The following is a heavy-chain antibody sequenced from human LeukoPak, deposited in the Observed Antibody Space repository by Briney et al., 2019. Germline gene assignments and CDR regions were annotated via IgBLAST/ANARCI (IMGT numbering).Heavy chain of an antibody. Sequence: GGSLRLSCAASGFTLSGYRMTWVRQAPGKGLEWVSCVSSTSSFIYYADSVKGRFTISRDNAKNSLYLQMNSLRAEDTAVYYCERDYFSRAALLGYFDLWGRGTLVTVSS. CDR2: VSSTSSFI. CDR3: ERDYFSRAALLGYFDL. J-gene: IGHJ2*01. D-gene: IGHD2-15*01. CDR1: GFTLSGYR. V-gene: IGHV3-21*01.